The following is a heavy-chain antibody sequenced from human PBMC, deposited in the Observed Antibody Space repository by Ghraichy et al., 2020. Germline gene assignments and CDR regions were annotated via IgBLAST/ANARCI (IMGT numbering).Heavy chain of an antibody. D-gene: IGHD6-19*01. CDR3: AKDKKVAGTPEDYYYYGMDV. CDR2: ISGSGGST. CDR1: GFTFSSYA. J-gene: IGHJ6*02. Sequence: GGSLRLSCAASGFTFSSYAMSWVRQAPGKGLEWVSAISGSGGSTYYADSVKGRFTISRDNSKNTLYLQMNSLRAEDTAVYYCAKDKKVAGTPEDYYYYGMDVWGQGTTVTVSS. V-gene: IGHV3-23*01.